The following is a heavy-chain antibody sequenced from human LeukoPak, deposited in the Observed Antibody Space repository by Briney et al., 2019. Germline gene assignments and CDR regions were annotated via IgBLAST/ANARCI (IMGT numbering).Heavy chain of an antibody. CDR1: GLTFSSYA. CDR2: ISGSGSIT. D-gene: IGHD3-22*01. CDR3: AKVRGAVAITFLDY. J-gene: IGHJ4*02. V-gene: IGHV3-23*01. Sequence: GGSLRLSCAASGLTFSSYAMNWVRQAPGKGLEWVSVISGSGSITYYADSVKGRFTISRDNSKNTVSLQMNSLRAEDTAVYYCAKVRGAVAITFLDYWGQGTLVTVSS.